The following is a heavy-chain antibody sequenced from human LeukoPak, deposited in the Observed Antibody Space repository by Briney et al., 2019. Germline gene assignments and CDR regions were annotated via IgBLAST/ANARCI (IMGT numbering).Heavy chain of an antibody. Sequence: GESLRISCKGSGYSFTTYWISWVRQMPGKGLEWVGRIDPGDSFTKYSPSFQGHVTISVEKSISTAYLQWSSLKASDSAMYYCARDGGGVSSWVSHWGQGTLVTVSS. V-gene: IGHV5-10-1*01. D-gene: IGHD2-8*02. J-gene: IGHJ4*02. CDR1: GYSFTTYW. CDR2: IDPGDSFT. CDR3: ARDGGGVSSWVSH.